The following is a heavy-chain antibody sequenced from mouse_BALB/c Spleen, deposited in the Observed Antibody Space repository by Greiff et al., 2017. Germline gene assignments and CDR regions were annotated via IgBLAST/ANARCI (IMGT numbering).Heavy chain of an antibody. CDR1: GFNIKDTY. CDR3: ARGYYDYDAWFAY. V-gene: IGHV14-3*02. D-gene: IGHD2-4*01. CDR2: IDPANGNT. Sequence: EVQLVESGAELVKPGASVKLSCTASGFNIKDTYMHWVKQRPEQGLEWIGRIDPANGNTKYDPKFQGKATITADTSSNTAYLQLSSLTSEDTAVYYCARGYYDYDAWFAYWGQGTLVTVSA. J-gene: IGHJ3*01.